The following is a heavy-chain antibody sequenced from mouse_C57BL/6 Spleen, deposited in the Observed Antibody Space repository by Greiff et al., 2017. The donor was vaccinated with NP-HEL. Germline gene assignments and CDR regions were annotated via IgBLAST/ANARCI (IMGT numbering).Heavy chain of an antibody. CDR1: GYSITSGYF. J-gene: IGHJ4*01. CDR2: IRYDGSN. Sequence: EVQLQQSGPGLVKPSQSLSLTCSVTGYSITSGYFWNWIRQFPGIILECMGYIRYDGSNNYNPTLKNRTSFTLDKSNSQFYLKFNSVTTEDTATYYCARGAISRAMDYWGQGTSVTVSS. CDR3: ARGAISRAMDY. D-gene: IGHD6-1*01. V-gene: IGHV3-6*01.